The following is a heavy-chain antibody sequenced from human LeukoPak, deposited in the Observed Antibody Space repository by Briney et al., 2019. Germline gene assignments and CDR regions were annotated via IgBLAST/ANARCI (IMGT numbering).Heavy chain of an antibody. CDR2: IRYDGSNK. V-gene: IGHV3-30*02. CDR1: GFIYSSYG. CDR3: TKPNDYGDYEPFGY. D-gene: IGHD4-17*01. J-gene: IGHJ4*02. Sequence: GGSLRLSCAASGFIYSSYGMEWVRQAPGKGLEWVAFIRYDGSNKYYADSAKGRFTSSRDNSKNTLYLQMNSLRAEDTAVYYCTKPNDYGDYEPFGYWGQGTLVTVSS.